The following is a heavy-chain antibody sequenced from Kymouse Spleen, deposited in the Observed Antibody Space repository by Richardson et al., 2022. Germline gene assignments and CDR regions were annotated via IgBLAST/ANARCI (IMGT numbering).Heavy chain of an antibody. CDR3: ASNIVLMVYATYFDY. Sequence: QLQLQESGPGLVKPSETLSLTCTVSGGSISSSSYYWGWIRQPPGKGLEWIGSIYYSGSTYYNPSLKSRVTISVDTSKNQFSLKLSSVTAADTAVYYCASNIVLMVYATYFDYWGQGTLVTVSS. J-gene: IGHJ4*02. CDR2: IYYSGST. CDR1: GGSISSSSYY. D-gene: IGHD2-8*01. V-gene: IGHV4-39*01.